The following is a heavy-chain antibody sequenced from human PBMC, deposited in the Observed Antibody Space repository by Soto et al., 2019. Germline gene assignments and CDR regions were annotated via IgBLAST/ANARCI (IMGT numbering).Heavy chain of an antibody. D-gene: IGHD7-27*01. J-gene: IGHJ4*02. CDR2: IYYSGST. V-gene: IGHV4-30-4*08. CDR1: GGSISSGGYY. CDR3: ARGPSGDKVDY. Sequence: LSLTCTVSGGSISSGGYYWSWIRQHPGKGLEWIGYIYYSGSTYNNPSLTSRVTISVDTSKNQFSLQLRSVTAADTAVYYCARGPSGDKVDYWGQGTLVTV.